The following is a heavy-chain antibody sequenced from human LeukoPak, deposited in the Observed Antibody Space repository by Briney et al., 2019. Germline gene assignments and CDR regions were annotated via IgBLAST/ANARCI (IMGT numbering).Heavy chain of an antibody. D-gene: IGHD3-16*01. CDR1: GFTCSSYE. J-gene: IGHJ5*02. Sequence: QAGGSLRLSCAASGFTCSSYEMNWVRQAPGKGLEWVSYISSSGSTIYYADSVKGRFTISRDNAKNSLYLQMNSLRAEDTAVYYCARVGLQYNWFDPWGQGTLVTVSS. CDR3: ARVGLQYNWFDP. V-gene: IGHV3-48*03. CDR2: ISSSGSTI.